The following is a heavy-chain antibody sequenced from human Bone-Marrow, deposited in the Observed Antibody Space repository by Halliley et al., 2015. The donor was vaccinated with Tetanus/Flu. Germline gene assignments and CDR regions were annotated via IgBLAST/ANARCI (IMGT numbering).Heavy chain of an antibody. V-gene: IGHV3-23*01. Sequence: WVSGISNNAGSTYYAPPVKGRFTISRDNSKNTLFLQMESLRAEDTAIYYCAKSGWELIRDIAYWGQGTLVTVSS. CDR2: ISNNAGST. CDR3: AKSGWELIRDIAY. D-gene: IGHD6-19*01. J-gene: IGHJ4*02.